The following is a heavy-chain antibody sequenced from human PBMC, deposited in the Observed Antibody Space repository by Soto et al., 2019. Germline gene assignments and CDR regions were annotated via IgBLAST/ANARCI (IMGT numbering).Heavy chain of an antibody. CDR1: GFTFSSYA. Sequence: PVGSLRLSCAASGFTFSSYAMSWVRQAPGKGLEWVSAISGSGGSTYYADSVKGRFTISRDNSKNTLYLQMNSLRAEDTAVYYCAKSRPTYYYDSSGYRGVYFDYWGQGTLVTVSS. V-gene: IGHV3-23*01. J-gene: IGHJ4*02. D-gene: IGHD3-22*01. CDR3: AKSRPTYYYDSSGYRGVYFDY. CDR2: ISGSGGST.